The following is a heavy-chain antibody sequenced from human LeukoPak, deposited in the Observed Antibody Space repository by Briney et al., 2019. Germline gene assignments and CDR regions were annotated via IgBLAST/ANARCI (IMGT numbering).Heavy chain of an antibody. J-gene: IGHJ3*02. CDR2: IYYSGST. CDR1: GGSISSSSYY. CDR3: ARVPDGDWLLNPLGAFDI. V-gene: IGHV4-39*01. D-gene: IGHD3/OR15-3a*01. Sequence: SETLSLTCTVSGGSISSSSYYWGWIRQPPGKGLEWIGSIYYSGSTYYNPSLKSRVTISVDTSKNQFSLKLSSVTAADTAVYYCARVPDGDWLLNPLGAFDIWGQGTMATVSS.